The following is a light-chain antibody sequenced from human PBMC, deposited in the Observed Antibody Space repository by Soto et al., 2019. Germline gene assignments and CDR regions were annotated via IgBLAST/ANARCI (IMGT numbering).Light chain of an antibody. V-gene: IGLV2-14*01. CDR2: EVT. CDR1: SSDVGGYYY. J-gene: IGLJ3*02. CDR3: SSYTPSTTLV. Sequence: QSVLTQPASVSGSPGQTITLSCTGTSSDVGGYYYVSWYQHHPGRVPKLLIYEVTNRPSGVSNRFSGSRSGNTASLTISGLQAEDEAHYYCSSYTPSTTLVFGGGTKLTVL.